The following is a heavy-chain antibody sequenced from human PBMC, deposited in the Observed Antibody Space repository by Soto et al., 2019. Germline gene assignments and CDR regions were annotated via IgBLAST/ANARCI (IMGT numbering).Heavy chain of an antibody. CDR3: ARGPSGDKVDY. V-gene: IGHV4-4*02. J-gene: IGHJ4*02. D-gene: IGHD7-27*01. Sequence: SETLSLTCTVSGASINTTIWCSWVRQSPGEGLEWIGGIYHSGRMNKNPSLQSRVTMLVDTSKNQFSLNLSSVSAADSAVYYCARGPSGDKVDYWGQGILVTGSS. CDR2: IYHSGRM. CDR1: GASINTTIW.